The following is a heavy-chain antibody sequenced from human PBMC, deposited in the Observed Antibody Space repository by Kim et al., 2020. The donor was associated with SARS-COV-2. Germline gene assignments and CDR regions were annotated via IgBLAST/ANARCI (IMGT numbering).Heavy chain of an antibody. D-gene: IGHD3-9*01. CDR3: ARDPKSGLVIINSDY. V-gene: IGHV3-30*07. Sequence: DSVKGRFTISRDKSQNTLYLQMNSLSAEDTAVYYCARDPKSGLVIINSDYWGQGTLVTVSS. J-gene: IGHJ4*02.